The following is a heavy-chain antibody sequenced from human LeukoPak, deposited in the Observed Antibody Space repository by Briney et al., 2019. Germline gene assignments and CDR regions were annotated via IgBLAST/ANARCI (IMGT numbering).Heavy chain of an antibody. J-gene: IGHJ4*02. D-gene: IGHD6-13*01. CDR2: ISYDGSNK. CDR3: AREGIAAAGYDY. V-gene: IGHV3-30-3*01. Sequence: GGSLRLSCAASGFTFSSYAMHWVRQAPGKGLEWVAVISYDGSNKYYADSAKGRFTISRDNSKNTLYLQMNSLRAEDTAVYYCAREGIAAAGYDYWGQGTLVTVSS. CDR1: GFTFSSYA.